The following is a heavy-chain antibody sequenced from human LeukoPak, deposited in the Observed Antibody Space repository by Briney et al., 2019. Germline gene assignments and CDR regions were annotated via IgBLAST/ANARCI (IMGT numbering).Heavy chain of an antibody. CDR1: GFTFSSYS. Sequence: GGSLRLSCAASGFTFSSYSMNWVRQAPGKGLEWVSSISSSSSYIYYADSVKGRFTISRDNAKNSLYLQMNSLRAEDTAVYYCARRALDYDDVAYFYARCSDVWGQGIKVTVS. J-gene: IGHJ6*02. D-gene: IGHD4-17*01. CDR3: ARRALDYDDVAYFYARCSDV. CDR2: ISSSSSYI. V-gene: IGHV3-21*01.